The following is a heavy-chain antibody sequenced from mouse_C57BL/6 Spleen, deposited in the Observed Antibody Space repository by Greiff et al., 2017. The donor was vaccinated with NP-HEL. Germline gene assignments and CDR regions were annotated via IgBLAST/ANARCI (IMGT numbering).Heavy chain of an antibody. D-gene: IGHD2-5*01. CDR1: GYTFTSYW. Sequence: QVQLQQPGAELVMPGASVKLSCKASGYTFTSYWMHWVKQRPGQGLEWIGEIDPSDSYTNYNQKFKGKSTLTVDKSSSTAYMQLSSLTSEDSAVYYCARSGSNYRYFDYWGQGTTLTVAS. J-gene: IGHJ2*01. V-gene: IGHV1-69*01. CDR3: ARSGSNYRYFDY. CDR2: IDPSDSYT.